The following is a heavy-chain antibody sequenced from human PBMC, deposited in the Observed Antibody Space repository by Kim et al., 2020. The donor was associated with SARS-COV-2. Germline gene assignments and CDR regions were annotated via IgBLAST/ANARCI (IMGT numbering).Heavy chain of an antibody. J-gene: IGHJ6*01. CDR2: INGDGSYL. V-gene: IGHV3-74*01. D-gene: IGHD6-19*01. CDR3: ASRGYLAVADSSEEDYYHGLDV. Sequence: GGSLRLSCAASDSTFKRFWMHWVRQAPGKGLVWVSCINGDGSYLRYADSVKGRFTISRDNAKNTLYLQMNSLRAEDTAIYYCASRGYLAVADSSEEDYYHGLDVWGQRPTDSVSS. CDR1: DSTFKRFW.